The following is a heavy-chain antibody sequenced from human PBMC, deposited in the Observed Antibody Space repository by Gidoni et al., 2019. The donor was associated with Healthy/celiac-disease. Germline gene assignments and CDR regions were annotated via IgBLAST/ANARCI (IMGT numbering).Heavy chain of an antibody. CDR2: IIPIFGTA. Sequence: QVQLVQSGAEVKKPGSSVKVSCKASGGTFSSYAISWVRPAPGQGLEWMGGIIPIFGTANYAQKFQGRVTITADKSTSTAYMELSSLRSEDTAVYYCARSLYYYDSSGYYSDYFDYWGQGTLVTVSS. D-gene: IGHD3-22*01. V-gene: IGHV1-69*06. J-gene: IGHJ4*02. CDR3: ARSLYYYDSSGYYSDYFDY. CDR1: GGTFSSYA.